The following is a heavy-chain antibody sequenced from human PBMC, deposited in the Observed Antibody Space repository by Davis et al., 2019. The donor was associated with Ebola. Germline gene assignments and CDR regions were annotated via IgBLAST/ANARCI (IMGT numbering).Heavy chain of an antibody. CDR2: IWYDGSNK. J-gene: IGHJ6*02. CDR1: GFTFSSYG. V-gene: IGHV3-33*01. Sequence: PGGSLRLSCAASGFTFSSYGMHWVRQAPGKGLEWVAVIWYDGSNKYYADSVKGRFTISRDNSKNTLYLQMNSLRAEDTAVYYCARDRLAARPFSYGMDVWGQGTTVTVSS. CDR3: ARDRLAARPFSYGMDV. D-gene: IGHD6-6*01.